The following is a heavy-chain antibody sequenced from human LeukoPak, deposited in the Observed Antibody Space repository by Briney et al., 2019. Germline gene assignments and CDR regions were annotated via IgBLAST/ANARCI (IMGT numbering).Heavy chain of an antibody. CDR3: ARDKTTWIQLWQAGEKEAFDI. CDR2: ISSSSSYI. CDR1: GFTFSSYA. J-gene: IGHJ3*02. Sequence: PGGSLRLSCVASGFTFSSYAMSWVRQAPGKGLEWVSSISSSSSYIYYADSVKGRFTISRDNAKNSLYLQMNSLRAEDTAVYYCARDKTTWIQLWQAGEKEAFDIWGQGTMVTVSS. D-gene: IGHD5-18*01. V-gene: IGHV3-21*01.